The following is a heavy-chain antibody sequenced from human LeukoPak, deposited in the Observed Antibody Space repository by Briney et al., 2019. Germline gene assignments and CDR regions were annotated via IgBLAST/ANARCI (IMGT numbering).Heavy chain of an antibody. CDR1: GYSVSSNSAA. Sequence: SQTLSLTCAISGYSVSSNSAAWNWSRHSPSRGLEWLGRTYYRSKWYNDYAVSVKSRITINPDTSKNQYSLQLNSVTPEDTAVYYWASGRNWGELDFAYWRQGSLVTVSS. D-gene: IGHD7-27*01. CDR3: ASGRNWGELDFAY. CDR2: TYYRSKWYN. V-gene: IGHV6-1*01. J-gene: IGHJ4*02.